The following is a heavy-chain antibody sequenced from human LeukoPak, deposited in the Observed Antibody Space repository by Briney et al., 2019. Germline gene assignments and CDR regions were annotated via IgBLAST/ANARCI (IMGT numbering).Heavy chain of an antibody. CDR2: IDYSGGST. CDR3: AKDPGAGLLWFGELFRYYYYYMDV. CDR1: GFTLSSYE. Sequence: QTGGSLRLSCTASGFTLSSYEMSWIRQAPGKGLEWVSSIDYSGGSTYYADSVKGRFTISRDNSKNTLYLQLNSLRGDDTAVYYCAKDPGAGLLWFGELFRYYYYYMDVWGKGTTVTISS. J-gene: IGHJ6*03. D-gene: IGHD3-10*01. V-gene: IGHV3-23*01.